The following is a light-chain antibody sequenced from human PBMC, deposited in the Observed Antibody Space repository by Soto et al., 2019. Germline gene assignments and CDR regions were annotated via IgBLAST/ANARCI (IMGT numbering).Light chain of an antibody. CDR2: ITN. CDR3: SAWDGSLNGGV. CDR1: TSNIGSHP. J-gene: IGLJ3*02. Sequence: QAVVNQPPSASGTPGQRVTISCSGSTSNIGSHPVNWYQQLPGTAPKLLSYITNQRPSGVPDRFSVSKSGTSASLAISGLQSEDEADYYCSAWDGSLNGGVFCGGTKVTVL. V-gene: IGLV1-44*01.